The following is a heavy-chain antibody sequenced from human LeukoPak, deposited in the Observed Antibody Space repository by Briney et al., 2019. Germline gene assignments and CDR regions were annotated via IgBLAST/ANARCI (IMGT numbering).Heavy chain of an antibody. CDR1: GFTFSSYW. D-gene: IGHD2-2*01. J-gene: IGHJ6*02. V-gene: IGHV3-7*01. CDR2: IKQDGSEK. Sequence: PGGSLRLSCAASGFTFSSYWMSWVRQAPGKGLEWVANIKQDGSEKYYVDSVKGRFTISRDNAKNSLYLQMNSLRAEDTAVYHCARATLLGYCSSTSCPQQLYYYYYGMDVWGQGTTVTVSS. CDR3: ARATLLGYCSSTSCPQQLYYYYYGMDV.